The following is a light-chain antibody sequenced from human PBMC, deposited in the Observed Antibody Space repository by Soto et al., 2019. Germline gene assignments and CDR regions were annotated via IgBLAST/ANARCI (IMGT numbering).Light chain of an antibody. V-gene: IGLV1-51*01. CDR1: SSNIGNRF. J-gene: IGLJ2*01. CDR3: GTWDNSLSAGV. Sequence: QSVLTQPPSVSAAPGQKVTISCSGSSSNIGNRFVSWYQQLPGTAPKLLIYDNNKRPSGIPDRFSGSKSGTSATLGITGLQTGDEGDYYCGTWDNSLSAGVFGGGTKLTVL. CDR2: DNN.